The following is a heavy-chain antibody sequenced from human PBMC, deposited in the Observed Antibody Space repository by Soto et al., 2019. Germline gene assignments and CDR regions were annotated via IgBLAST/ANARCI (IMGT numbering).Heavy chain of an antibody. V-gene: IGHV4-59*01. CDR3: ARDARGPYDH. Sequence: SETLSLTCTVSGAPITINYWSWIRQAPGKGLEWIGYIYYSGSTTYNPSLKSRVTMSADTSKDQFSLKLTSVTAADTAVDYCARDARGPYDHWGPGILVTVSS. CDR1: GAPITINY. CDR2: IYYSGST. D-gene: IGHD2-15*01. J-gene: IGHJ4*01.